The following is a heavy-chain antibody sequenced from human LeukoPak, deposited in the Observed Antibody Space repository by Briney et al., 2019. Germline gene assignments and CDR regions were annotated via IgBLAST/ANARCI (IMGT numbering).Heavy chain of an antibody. CDR2: IKPSGGST. CDR3: ARDQRGYYDSSGYYYFDY. Sequence: ASVKVSCKASGYTFTSYDINWVRQAPGQGLEWMGIIKPSGGSTSYAQKFQGRVTMTRDTSTSTVYMELSSLRSEDTAVYYCARDQRGYYDSSGYYYFDYWGQGTLVTVSS. CDR1: GYTFTSYD. D-gene: IGHD3-22*01. J-gene: IGHJ4*02. V-gene: IGHV1-46*01.